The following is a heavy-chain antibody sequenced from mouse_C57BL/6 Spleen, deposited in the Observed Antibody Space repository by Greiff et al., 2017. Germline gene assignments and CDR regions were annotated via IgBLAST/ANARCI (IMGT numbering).Heavy chain of an antibody. CDR2: IDPETGGT. V-gene: IGHV1-15*01. CDR1: GYTFTDYE. CDR3: TRRGIITTVVPNWYFDV. Sequence: QVQLQQSGAELVRPGASVTLSCKASGYTFTDYEMHWVKQTPVHGLEWIGAIDPETGGTAYNQKFKGKAILTADKSSSTAYMELRSLTSEDSAVYYCTRRGIITTVVPNWYFDVWGTGTTVTVSS. J-gene: IGHJ1*03. D-gene: IGHD1-1*01.